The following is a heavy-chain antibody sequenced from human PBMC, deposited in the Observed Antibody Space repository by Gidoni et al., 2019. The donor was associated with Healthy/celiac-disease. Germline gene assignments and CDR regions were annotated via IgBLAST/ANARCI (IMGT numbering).Heavy chain of an antibody. J-gene: IGHJ5*02. V-gene: IGHV4-59*01. CDR2: IYYSGST. CDR3: ARDMASGGTWFDP. D-gene: IGHD1-7*01. Sequence: QVQLQESGPGLVTPSETLSLTCTVSGGSISSYYWSWIRQPPGKGLEWIGYIYYSGSTNYNPSLKSRVTISVDTSKNQFSLKLSSVTAADTAVYYCARDMASGGTWFDPWGQGTLVTVSS. CDR1: GGSISSYY.